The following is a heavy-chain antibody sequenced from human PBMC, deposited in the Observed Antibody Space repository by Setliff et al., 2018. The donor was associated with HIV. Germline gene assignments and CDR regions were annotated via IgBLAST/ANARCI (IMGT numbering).Heavy chain of an antibody. D-gene: IGHD2-2*01. CDR3: ARDGGVVVPAAMPAGGLARFDP. CDR1: GFTFSNHW. CDR2: ISSSSSYI. J-gene: IGHJ5*02. Sequence: PGGSLRLSCAASGFTFSNHWMYWVRQVPGKGLVWVSSISSSSSYIYYADSVKGRFTISRDNAKNSLYLQMNSLRAEDTAVYYCARDGGVVVPAAMPAGGLARFDPWGQGTLVTVSS. V-gene: IGHV3-21*01.